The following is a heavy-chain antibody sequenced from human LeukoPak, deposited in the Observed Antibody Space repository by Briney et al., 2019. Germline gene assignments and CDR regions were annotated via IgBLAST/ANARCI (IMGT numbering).Heavy chain of an antibody. D-gene: IGHD6-13*01. CDR2: IYSGGST. V-gene: IGHV3-66*02. Sequence: GGSLRLSCAASGFTVSSNYMSWVRQAPGKGLEWVSVIYSGGSTYYADSVKGRFTISRDNSKNTLYLQMNSLRAEDTAVYCCAREGYSSSWLHWGQGTLVTVSS. CDR3: AREGYSSSWLH. J-gene: IGHJ4*02. CDR1: GFTVSSNY.